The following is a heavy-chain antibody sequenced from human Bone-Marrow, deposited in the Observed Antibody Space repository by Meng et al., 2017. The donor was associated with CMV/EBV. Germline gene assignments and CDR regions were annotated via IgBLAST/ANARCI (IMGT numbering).Heavy chain of an antibody. CDR3: AKELDSGGYSFDC. CDR1: GFSFSSYD. CDR2: ISAGGTTT. V-gene: IGHV3-23*01. Sequence: PSGFSFSSYDMTWVRQVPGKGLECVSGISAGGTTTYYADSVKGRFTISRDNSKNTLFLQMNSLRADDTAMYYCAKELDSGGYSFDCWGQGTLVTVSS. J-gene: IGHJ4*02. D-gene: IGHD4/OR15-4a*01.